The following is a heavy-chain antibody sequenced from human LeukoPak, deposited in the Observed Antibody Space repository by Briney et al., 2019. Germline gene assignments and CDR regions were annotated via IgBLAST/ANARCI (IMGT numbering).Heavy chain of an antibody. CDR3: VRGGTVTNAVDY. Sequence: GGSLRLSCAVSGFTFSDYWMTWVRQAPGRGLEWVANIKEDGSDKQYVDSVQGRFTISRDNAENSLYLQMNSLRAEDTAVYYCVRGGTVTNAVDYWGQGTLVTVSS. V-gene: IGHV3-7*01. J-gene: IGHJ4*02. D-gene: IGHD4-17*01. CDR2: IKEDGSDK. CDR1: GFTFSDYW.